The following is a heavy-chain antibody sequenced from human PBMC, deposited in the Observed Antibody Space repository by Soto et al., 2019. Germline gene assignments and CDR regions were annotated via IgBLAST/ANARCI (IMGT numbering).Heavy chain of an antibody. D-gene: IGHD3-9*01. CDR3: ARAPTIRYYDILTGYYLRYYGMDV. J-gene: IGHJ6*02. V-gene: IGHV1-18*01. CDR2: ISAYNGNT. CDR1: GYTFTSYG. Sequence: ASVKVSCKASGYTFTSYGISWVRQAPGQGLEWMGWISAYNGNTKYAQKLQGRVTMTTDTSTSTAYMGLRSLRSDDTAVYYCARAPTIRYYDILTGYYLRYYGMDVWGQGTTVTVSS.